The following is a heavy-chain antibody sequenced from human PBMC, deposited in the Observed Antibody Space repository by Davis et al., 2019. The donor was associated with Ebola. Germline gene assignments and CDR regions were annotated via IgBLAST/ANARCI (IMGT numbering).Heavy chain of an antibody. CDR2: ISGSGSLI. CDR3: ARGQHGDYGWFDP. J-gene: IGHJ5*02. CDR1: GSTISGYY. D-gene: IGHD4-17*01. V-gene: IGHV3-11*01. Sequence: PGGSLRLSCAASGSTISGYYMTWIRQAPGKGLEWVSHISGSGSLIYYADSVKGRFTISRDDAENSLYLQMNSLTAEDTALYFCARGQHGDYGWFDPWGQGILVTVSS.